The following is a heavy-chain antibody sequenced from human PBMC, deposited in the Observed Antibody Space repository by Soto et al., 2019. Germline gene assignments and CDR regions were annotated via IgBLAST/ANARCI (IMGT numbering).Heavy chain of an antibody. J-gene: IGHJ5*02. CDR2: VYYSGST. CDR1: GGSINSGAYY. Sequence: SETLSLTCTVSGGSINSGAYYWSWIRQPPGEGLEWIGSVYYSGSTYYNPSLKSRVTISIDTSKRQFSLKLSSMTAADTAVYYCARQNTGHNWFEPWGQGTLVTVSS. CDR3: ARQNTGHNWFEP. V-gene: IGHV4-39*01. D-gene: IGHD4-17*01.